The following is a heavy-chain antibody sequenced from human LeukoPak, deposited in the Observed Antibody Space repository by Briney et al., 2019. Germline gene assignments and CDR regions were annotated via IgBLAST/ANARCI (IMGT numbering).Heavy chain of an antibody. J-gene: IGHJ5*02. CDR1: GYTFTGNY. Sequence: ASVKVSCKTSGYTFTGNYMHWVRQAPGQGLEWMGWINPKSGDTKYAQKFQGRVTVTRDMSSSTSYLELSRLRSDDTAIYYCARSQHNTFDPWGRGTLVTVSS. V-gene: IGHV1-2*02. D-gene: IGHD1-1*01. CDR3: ARSQHNTFDP. CDR2: INPKSGDT.